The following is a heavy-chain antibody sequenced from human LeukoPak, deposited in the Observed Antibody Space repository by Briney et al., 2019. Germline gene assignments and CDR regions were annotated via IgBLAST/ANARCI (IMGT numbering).Heavy chain of an antibody. D-gene: IGHD1-26*01. V-gene: IGHV3-23*01. J-gene: IGHJ4*02. CDR3: AKTMGAIDHDY. CDR2: VTRSGGSA. Sequence: GGSLRLSCAASGFTVSGNYMSWVRQAPGKGLEWVSTVTRSGGSAYYADSVKGRFTNSRDNSKNMLYLQMSSLRAEDTAVYYCAKTMGAIDHDYWGQGTLVTVSS. CDR1: GFTVSGNY.